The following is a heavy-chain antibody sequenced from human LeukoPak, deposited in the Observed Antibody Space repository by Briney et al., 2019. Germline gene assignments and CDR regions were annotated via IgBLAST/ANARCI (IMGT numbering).Heavy chain of an antibody. CDR1: GFTLSSYA. V-gene: IGHV3-23*01. CDR3: AKAPVTTCRGAFCYPFDY. CDR2: ISDTGNT. J-gene: IGHJ4*02. Sequence: AGGSLRLSCAASGFTLSSYAMSWARQDPGKGLEWVSAISDTGNTYHADSVKGRFTISRDSSKNTLFPQMNRLRPEDAAVYYCAKAPVTTCRGAFCYPFDYWGLGTLVTVSS. D-gene: IGHD2-15*01.